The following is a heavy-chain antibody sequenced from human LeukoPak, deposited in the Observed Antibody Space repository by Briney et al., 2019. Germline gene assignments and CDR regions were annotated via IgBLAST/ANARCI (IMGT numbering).Heavy chain of an antibody. J-gene: IGHJ6*02. Sequence: GASVKVSCKASGYTFTGYYMHWVRQAPGQGLEWMGWINPNSGGTNYAQKFQGRVTMTRDTSISTAYMQLSRLRSDDTAVYYCASTGGYYYYYGMDVWGQGTTVTVSS. V-gene: IGHV1-2*02. CDR2: INPNSGGT. CDR1: GYTFTGYY. D-gene: IGHD2-15*01. CDR3: ASTGGYYYYYGMDV.